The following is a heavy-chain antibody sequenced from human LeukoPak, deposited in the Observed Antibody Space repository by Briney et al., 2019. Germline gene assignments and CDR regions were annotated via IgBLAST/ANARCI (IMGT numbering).Heavy chain of an antibody. V-gene: IGHV4-59*01. CDR3: ARTPLYYDNFMDV. J-gene: IGHJ6*03. CDR2: IYYSGST. D-gene: IGHD3-22*01. CDR1: GGSISSYY. Sequence: SEPLSLTCTVSGGSISSYYWSWIRQPPGKGLEWIGYIYYSGSTNYNPSLKSRVTISVDTSKNQFSLKLSSVTAADTAVYYCARTPLYYDNFMDVWGKGTTVTVSS.